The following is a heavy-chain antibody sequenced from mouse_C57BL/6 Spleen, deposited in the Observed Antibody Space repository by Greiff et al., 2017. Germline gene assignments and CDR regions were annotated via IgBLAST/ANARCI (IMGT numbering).Heavy chain of an antibody. J-gene: IGHJ3*01. Sequence: QVQLQQPGAELVRPGTSVKLSCKASGYTFTSYWMHWVKQRPGQGLEWIGVIDPSDSYTNYNQKFKGKATLTVDTSSSTAYMQLSSLTSEDSAVYYCAREEVTMVTRAWFAYWGQGTLVTVSA. V-gene: IGHV1-59*01. CDR1: GYTFTSYW. CDR3: AREEVTMVTRAWFAY. D-gene: IGHD2-2*01. CDR2: IDPSDSYT.